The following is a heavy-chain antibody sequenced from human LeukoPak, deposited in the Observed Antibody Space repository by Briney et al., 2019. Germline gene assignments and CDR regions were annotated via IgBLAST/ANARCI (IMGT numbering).Heavy chain of an antibody. D-gene: IGHD1-26*01. CDR2: INVITGYI. CDR3: ARDRSGSSSVDDAFDI. Sequence: GGSLRLSCAASGFSFENYNMNWVRRAPGKGLEWVAYINVITGYIYYADSLKGRFTISRDNAKKSLFLEMNSLRVEDTAVYYCARDRSGSSSVDDAFDIWGQGIMVTVSS. CDR1: GFSFENYN. V-gene: IGHV3-21*01. J-gene: IGHJ3*02.